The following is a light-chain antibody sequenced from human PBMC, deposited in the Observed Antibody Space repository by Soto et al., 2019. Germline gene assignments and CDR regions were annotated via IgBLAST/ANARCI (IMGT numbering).Light chain of an antibody. J-gene: IGKJ4*01. CDR2: ASS. CDR3: QHYGDWPLT. CDR1: QSVGSN. V-gene: IGKV3-15*01. Sequence: EIVLTQSPATLSVSPGERATLSCRASQSVGSNFAWYQQKPGQAPRLLIFASSTRATGVPARFSGSGSGTEFTLTISSLQSEDVAVYYCQHYGDWPLTFGGGAKVEIE.